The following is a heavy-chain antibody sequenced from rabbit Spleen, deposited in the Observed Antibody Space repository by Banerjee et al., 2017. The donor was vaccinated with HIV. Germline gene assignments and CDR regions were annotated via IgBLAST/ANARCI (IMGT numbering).Heavy chain of an antibody. CDR2: IYAAKGST. J-gene: IGHJ6*01. D-gene: IGHD4-1*01. CDR1: GFSFSYTYD. Sequence: EQLVESGGGLVQPEGSLTLTCTASGFSFSYTYDVCWVRQAPGKGLEWVGIIYAAKGSTNYASWVNGRFTISSDNAQSTVDLKMTSLTAADTATYFCARAIVPWLGLTRLDLWGPGTLVTVS. CDR3: ARAIVPWLGLTRLDL. V-gene: IGHV1S47*01.